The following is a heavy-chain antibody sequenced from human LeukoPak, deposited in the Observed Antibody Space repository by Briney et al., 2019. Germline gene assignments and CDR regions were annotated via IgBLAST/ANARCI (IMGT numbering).Heavy chain of an antibody. CDR1: GGSISYYY. CDR3: ARKGGHFDY. V-gene: IGHV4-59*01. J-gene: IGHJ4*02. CDR2: IYYNGST. D-gene: IGHD2-15*01. Sequence: PSETLSLTCTVSGGSISYYYWSWIRQSPGKGLEWIGYIYYNGSTNYNPSLKSRVTISVDMSKNQFSLKVTSVTAADTAIYYCARKGGHFDYWGQGTLVTVSS.